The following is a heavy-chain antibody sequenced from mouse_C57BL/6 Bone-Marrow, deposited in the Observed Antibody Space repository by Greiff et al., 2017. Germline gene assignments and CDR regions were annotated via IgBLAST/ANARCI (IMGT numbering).Heavy chain of an antibody. J-gene: IGHJ4*01. CDR2: IDPSDSYT. CDR1: GYTFTSYW. Sequence: QVQLQPGAELVRPGTSVQLSCKASGYTFTSYWMHWVKQRPGQGLEWIGVIDPSDSYTNYNQKFKGKATLTVDTSSSTAYMQLSSLTSEDSAVYYCARYDYDAMDYWGQGTSVTVSS. V-gene: IGHV1-59*01. CDR3: ARYDYDAMDY.